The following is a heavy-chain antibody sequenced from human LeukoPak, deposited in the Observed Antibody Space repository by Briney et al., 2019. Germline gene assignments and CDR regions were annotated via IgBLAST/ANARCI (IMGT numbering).Heavy chain of an antibody. D-gene: IGHD4-17*01. V-gene: IGHV1-69*13. CDR3: ASHPNYGDYAVNGMDV. Sequence: SVKVSCKASGGTFSSYAISWVRQAPGQGLEWMGGIIPIFGTANYAQKFQGRVTITADESTSTAYMELSSLRSEDTAAYYCASHPNYGDYAVNGMDVWGQGTTVTVSS. CDR2: IIPIFGTA. CDR1: GGTFSSYA. J-gene: IGHJ6*02.